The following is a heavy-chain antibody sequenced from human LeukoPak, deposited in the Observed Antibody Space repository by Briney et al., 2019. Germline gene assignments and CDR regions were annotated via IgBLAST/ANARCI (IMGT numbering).Heavy chain of an antibody. J-gene: IGHJ4*02. D-gene: IGHD5-18*01. V-gene: IGHV3-7*01. CDR3: ARDLSGVTGYTYGRGIDY. CDR2: IKKDGSEK. Sequence: GGPLRLSCAASGFSFSYFGMNWVRLAPGKGLEWVANIKKDGSEKYYVDSVKGRFTISRDNAKTSLYLQMNSLRAEDTAVYYCARDLSGVTGYTYGRGIDYWGQGTLVTVSS. CDR1: GFSFSYFG.